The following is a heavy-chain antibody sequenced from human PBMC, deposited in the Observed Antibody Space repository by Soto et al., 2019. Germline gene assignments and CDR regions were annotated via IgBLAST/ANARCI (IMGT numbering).Heavy chain of an antibody. D-gene: IGHD2-15*01. J-gene: IGHJ4*02. CDR2: IIPILGIA. Sequence: QVQLVQSGAEVKKPGSSVKVSCKASGGTFSSYTISWVRQAPGQGLEWMGRIIPILGIANYAQKFQGRVTTTADKSTRPAYMERSSLRSKDTAVYYCARESATPFDYWGQGTLVTVSS. CDR3: ARESATPFDY. V-gene: IGHV1-69*08. CDR1: GGTFSSYT.